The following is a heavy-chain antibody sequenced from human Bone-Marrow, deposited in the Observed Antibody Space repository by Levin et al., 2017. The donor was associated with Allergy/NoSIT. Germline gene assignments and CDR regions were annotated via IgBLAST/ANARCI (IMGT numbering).Heavy chain of an antibody. J-gene: IGHJ6*03. CDR3: AREYYMDV. Sequence: SQTLSLTCAVSGYSISSDYYWGWLRQPPGKGLEWIGNINESGKTKYNPSLKSRVTISVDTSKNQFSLQLNSATAADPAVYFCAREYYMDVWGKGTTVTVSS. CDR2: INESGKT. CDR1: GYSISSDYY. V-gene: IGHV4-38-2*02.